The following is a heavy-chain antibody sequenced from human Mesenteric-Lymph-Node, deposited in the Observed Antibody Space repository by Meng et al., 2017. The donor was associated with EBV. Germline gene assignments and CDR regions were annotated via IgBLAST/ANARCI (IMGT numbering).Heavy chain of an antibody. D-gene: IGHD2-15*01. J-gene: IGHJ4*02. CDR2: MNPKTGNT. CDR3: ARASGWSYLAF. CDR1: GYTFSNYD. V-gene: IGHV1-8*01. Sequence: VALKQSGVEVKKPGASVRVSCTASGYTFSNYDSNWVRQAPGQGLEWMGWMNPKTGNTGFAQKFKGRVTMTRNTSISTGYMELRSLRSDDTAVYYCARASGWSYLAFWGQGTLVTVSS.